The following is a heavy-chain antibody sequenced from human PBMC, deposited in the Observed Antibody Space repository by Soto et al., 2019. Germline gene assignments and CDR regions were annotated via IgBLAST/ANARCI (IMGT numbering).Heavy chain of an antibody. Sequence: PSETLSLTCAVCGGSFSGYYWSWIRQPPGKGLEWIGEINHSGSTNYNPSLKSRVTISVDTSKNQFSLKLSSVTAADTAVYYCARGPYYYDSSGYQLGYWGQGTLVTVSS. D-gene: IGHD3-22*01. CDR1: GGSFSGYY. V-gene: IGHV4-34*01. CDR2: INHSGST. CDR3: ARGPYYYDSSGYQLGY. J-gene: IGHJ4*02.